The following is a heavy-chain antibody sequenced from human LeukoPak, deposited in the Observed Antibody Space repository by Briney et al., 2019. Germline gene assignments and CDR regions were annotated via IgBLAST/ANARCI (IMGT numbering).Heavy chain of an antibody. J-gene: IGHJ4*02. CDR1: GFTFSGHY. V-gene: IGHV1-2*02. CDR2: INPHSGGT. CDR3: VREGNELLSKNFDY. D-gene: IGHD2-21*02. Sequence: GASVKVSCKASGFTFSGHYIHWVRQAPGQGVEWMGYINPHSGGTSSPQKFQGRVTMTTDTSISAVYMELSSLTSDDTAMYYCVREGNELLSKNFDYWGQGSLVTVSS.